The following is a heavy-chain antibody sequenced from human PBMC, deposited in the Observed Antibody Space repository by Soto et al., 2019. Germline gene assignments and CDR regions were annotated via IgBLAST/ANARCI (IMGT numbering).Heavy chain of an antibody. D-gene: IGHD3-3*01. V-gene: IGHV1-46*01. CDR2: INPGDGDT. CDR3: AGALGQVALDNY. J-gene: IGHJ4*02. CDR1: GYTFTAYY. Sequence: QVQLLQSGAEVRKPGASVRVSCKTSGYTFTAYYIHWVRQAPGQGLEWMGLINPGDGDTIYAQKFQGRVTMTRDTSTTTVYMELNSLRSEDTAVFYCAGALGQVALDNYWGQGTLVTVSS.